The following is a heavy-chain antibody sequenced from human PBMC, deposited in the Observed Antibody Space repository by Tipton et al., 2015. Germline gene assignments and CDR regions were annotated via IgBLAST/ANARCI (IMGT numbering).Heavy chain of an antibody. Sequence: TLSLTCAVFGGSFSGDYWSWIRQPPGKGLEWIGNIYYSGSTNYNPSLKSRVTISVDTSKNQFSLKLSSVTAADTAVYYCARLRQTYGSDSDNWFDPWGQGTLVTVSS. D-gene: IGHD3-10*01. J-gene: IGHJ5*02. CDR3: ARLRQTYGSDSDNWFDP. V-gene: IGHV4-59*01. CDR2: IYYSGST. CDR1: GGSFSGDY.